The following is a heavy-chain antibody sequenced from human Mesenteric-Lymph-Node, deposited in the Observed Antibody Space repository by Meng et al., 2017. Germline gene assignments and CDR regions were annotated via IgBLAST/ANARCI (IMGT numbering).Heavy chain of an antibody. CDR1: GFTFSTYG. V-gene: IGHV3-33*01. CDR3: ARGSTPTNFDY. Sequence: VSRVESGGGGVQPGRSLRLSCAESGFTFSTYGMHWVRQAPGKGLEWVALIWYDGSNTYYADSVKGRFTISRDNSKNTLYLQMNSLRAEDTAVYYCARGSTPTNFDYWGQGTLVTVSS. CDR2: IWYDGSNT. J-gene: IGHJ4*02. D-gene: IGHD1-26*01.